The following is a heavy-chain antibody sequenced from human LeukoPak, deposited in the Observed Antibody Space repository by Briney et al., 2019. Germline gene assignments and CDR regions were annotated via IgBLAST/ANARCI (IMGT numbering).Heavy chain of an antibody. CDR1: GGSISSYY. J-gene: IGHJ4*02. V-gene: IGHV4-59*01. CDR2: IYYSGST. D-gene: IGHD5-18*01. CDR3: ARQGQLNFDY. Sequence: SETLTLTCTVSGGSISSYYWSWIRQPPGKGLEWIGYIYYSGSTNYNPSLKSRVTISVDTSKNQFSLKVSSVTAADTAVYYCARQGQLNFDYWGQGTLVTVSS.